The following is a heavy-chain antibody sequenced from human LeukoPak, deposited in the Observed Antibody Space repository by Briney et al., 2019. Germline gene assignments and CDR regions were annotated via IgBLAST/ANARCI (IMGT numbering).Heavy chain of an antibody. Sequence: ASVKVSCKASGYTFTSYYMHWLRQAPGQGLEWMGIINPSGGSTSYAQKFQGRVTMTRDTSTSTVYMELSSLRSEDTAVYYCARALFVDAYIDYWGQGTLVTVSS. V-gene: IGHV1-46*03. CDR2: INPSGGST. CDR3: ARALFVDAYIDY. J-gene: IGHJ4*02. D-gene: IGHD2-21*01. CDR1: GYTFTSYY.